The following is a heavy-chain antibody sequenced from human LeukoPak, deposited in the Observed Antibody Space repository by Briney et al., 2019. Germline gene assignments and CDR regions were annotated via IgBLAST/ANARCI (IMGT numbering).Heavy chain of an antibody. J-gene: IGHJ6*02. CDR1: GGSISSYY. CDR3: ARDGPRGFYYYGMDV. CDR2: IYTSGST. Sequence: SETLSLTCTASGGSISSYYWSWIRQPAGKGLEWIGRIYTSGSTNYNPSLKSRVTMSVDTSKNQFSLKLSSVTAADTAVYYCARDGPRGFYYYGMDVWGQGTTVTVSS. V-gene: IGHV4-4*07.